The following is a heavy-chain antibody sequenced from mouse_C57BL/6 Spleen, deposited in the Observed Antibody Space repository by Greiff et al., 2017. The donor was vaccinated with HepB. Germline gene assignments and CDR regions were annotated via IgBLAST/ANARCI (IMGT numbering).Heavy chain of an antibody. J-gene: IGHJ2*01. CDR1: GYTFTDYY. D-gene: IGHD1-1*01. V-gene: IGHV1-26*01. Sequence: VQLQQSGPELVKPGASVKISCKASGYTFTDYYMNWVKQSHGKSLEWIGDINPNNGGTSYNQKFKGKATLTVDKSSSTAYMELRSLTSEDSAVYYCARSNRIYYYGSSSFDYWGQGTTLTVSS. CDR2: INPNNGGT. CDR3: ARSNRIYYYGSSSFDY.